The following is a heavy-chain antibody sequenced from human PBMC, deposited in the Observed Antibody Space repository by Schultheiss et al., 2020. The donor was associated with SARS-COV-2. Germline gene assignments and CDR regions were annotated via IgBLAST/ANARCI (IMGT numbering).Heavy chain of an antibody. CDR1: GFTFSSYW. D-gene: IGHD3-10*01. CDR3: ARALKDGSGSYYPYYYYGMDV. CDR2: INSDGSST. J-gene: IGHJ6*02. V-gene: IGHV3-74*01. Sequence: GGSLRLSCAASGFTFSSYWMHWVRQAPGKGLVWVSRINSDGSSTSYADSVKGRFTISRDNSKNTLYLQMNSLRAEDTAVYYCARALKDGSGSYYPYYYYGMDVWGQGTTVTVSS.